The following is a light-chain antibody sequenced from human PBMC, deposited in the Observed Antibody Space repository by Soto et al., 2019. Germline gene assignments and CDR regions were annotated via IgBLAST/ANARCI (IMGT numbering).Light chain of an antibody. CDR3: CSSAPESTYV. J-gene: IGLJ1*01. CDR1: SSDVGAYDS. V-gene: IGLV2-23*01. CDR2: KGT. Sequence: QSVLAQPASVSGSPGQSITISCTGTSSDVGAYDSVSWYQQHPHKAPQVIIYKGTRRPSGVSNRFSGSTSGNAASLTISGLQADDEADYFCCSSAPESTYVFGTGTKV.